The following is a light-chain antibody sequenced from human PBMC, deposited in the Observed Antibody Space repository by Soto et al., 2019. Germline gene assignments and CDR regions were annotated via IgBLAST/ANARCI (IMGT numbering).Light chain of an antibody. CDR2: EVS. Sequence: QSALTQPAAVSGSPGQSITISCTGTRSDVGGYNYVSWFQQHPGKAPKLKIYEVSNRPSGVSNRFSGSKSGYTASLTISELQAEDEADYYCTSFTSSSTWVFGGGTKVTV. CDR3: TSFTSSSTWV. J-gene: IGLJ3*02. V-gene: IGLV2-14*03. CDR1: RSDVGGYNY.